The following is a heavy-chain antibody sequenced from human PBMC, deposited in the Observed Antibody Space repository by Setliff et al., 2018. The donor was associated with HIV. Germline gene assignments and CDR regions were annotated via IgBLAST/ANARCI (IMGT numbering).Heavy chain of an antibody. V-gene: IGHV3-48*01. CDR1: GFSFDDYC. CDR3: ARGPTTVTNYYYYYMDV. Sequence: GGSLRLSCEASGFSFDDYCMNWVRQAPGKGLEWVSYISSKRTSIYYADSVKGRFTISRDNDNNSLYLQMSGLSAEDTAVCYCARGPTTVTNYYYYYMDVWGKGTTVTVSS. CDR2: ISSKRTSI. D-gene: IGHD4-17*01. J-gene: IGHJ6*03.